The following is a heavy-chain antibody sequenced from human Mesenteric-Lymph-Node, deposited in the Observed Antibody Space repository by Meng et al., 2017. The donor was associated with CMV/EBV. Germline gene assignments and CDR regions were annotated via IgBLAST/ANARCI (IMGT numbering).Heavy chain of an antibody. D-gene: IGHD5-18*01. CDR1: GYTFTGYY. V-gene: IGHV1-2*02. CDR2: INPNSGGT. Sequence: ASVKVSCKASGYTFTGYYMHWVRQAPGQGLEWMGWINPNSGGTNYAQKFQGRVTMTRDTSISTAYMELSRLRSDDTAVYYCARVGYSYATRASYNFDYWGQGTLVTVSS. J-gene: IGHJ4*02. CDR3: ARVGYSYATRASYNFDY.